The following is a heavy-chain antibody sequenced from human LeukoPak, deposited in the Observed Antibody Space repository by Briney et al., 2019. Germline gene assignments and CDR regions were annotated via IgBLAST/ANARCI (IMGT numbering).Heavy chain of an antibody. D-gene: IGHD3-22*01. CDR2: INHSGST. Sequence: SQTLSLTCAVYGGSFSGYYWSWIRQPPGKGLEWIGEINHSGSTNYNPSLTNPVTISVDTSKSQFCLKLSSVTAADTAVYYCARARTRITMIVVVIHGFDLWGRGTLVTASS. CDR1: GGSFSGYY. J-gene: IGHJ2*01. CDR3: ARARTRITMIVVVIHGFDL. V-gene: IGHV4-34*01.